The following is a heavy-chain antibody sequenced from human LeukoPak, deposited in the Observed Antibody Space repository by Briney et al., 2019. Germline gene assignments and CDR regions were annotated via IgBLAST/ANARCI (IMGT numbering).Heavy chain of an antibody. CDR3: ARGSGEPFGYFDY. D-gene: IGHD3-16*01. J-gene: IGHJ4*02. CDR2: ISSSSSYI. Sequence: GGSLRLSCAASGFTFSSYSMNWVRQAPGKGPEWVSSISSSSSYIYYADSVKGRFTISRDNAKNSLYLQMNSLRAEDTAVYYCARGSGEPFGYFDYWGQGTLVTVSS. CDR1: GFTFSSYS. V-gene: IGHV3-21*01.